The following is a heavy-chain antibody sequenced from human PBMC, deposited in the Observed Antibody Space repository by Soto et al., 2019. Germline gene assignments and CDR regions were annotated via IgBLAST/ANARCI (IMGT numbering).Heavy chain of an antibody. J-gene: IGHJ6*02. CDR1: GFTFSSYA. CDR2: ISGSGGST. Sequence: GGSLRLSCAASGFTFSSYAMGWVRQAPGKGLEWVSAISGSGGSTYYADSVKGRFTISRDNSKNTLYLQMNSLRAEDTAVYYCTYSTNRYYYYGMDVWGQGTTVTVSS. D-gene: IGHD6-13*01. V-gene: IGHV3-23*01. CDR3: TYSTNRYYYYGMDV.